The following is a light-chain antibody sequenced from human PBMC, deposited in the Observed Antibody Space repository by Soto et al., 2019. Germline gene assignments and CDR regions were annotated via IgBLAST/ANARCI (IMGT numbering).Light chain of an antibody. CDR3: QVWDSSSDHPENV. CDR1: NLGSKS. V-gene: IGLV3-21*04. J-gene: IGLJ1*01. Sequence: SYELTQPPSVSVAPGKTARITCGGNNLGSKSVHWYQQKPGQAPVLVIYYDSDRPSGIPERFSGSNSGNTATLTISRVEAGDEADYYCQVWDSSSDHPENVFGTGTKVTVL. CDR2: YDS.